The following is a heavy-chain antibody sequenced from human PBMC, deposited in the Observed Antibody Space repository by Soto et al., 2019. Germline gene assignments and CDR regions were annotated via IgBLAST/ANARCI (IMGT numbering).Heavy chain of an antibody. CDR3: ARVSAIFGVVNDYYFDY. V-gene: IGHV1-18*01. CDR1: GYTFTSYG. J-gene: IGHJ4*02. Sequence: QVQLVQSGAEVKKPGASVKVSCKASGYTFTSYGISWVRQAPGQGLEWMGWISAYNGNTNYAQKLQGSVTMTTDTSTSPAYMELRSLRSDDTAVYYCARVSAIFGVVNDYYFDYWGQGTLVTVSS. CDR2: ISAYNGNT. D-gene: IGHD3-3*01.